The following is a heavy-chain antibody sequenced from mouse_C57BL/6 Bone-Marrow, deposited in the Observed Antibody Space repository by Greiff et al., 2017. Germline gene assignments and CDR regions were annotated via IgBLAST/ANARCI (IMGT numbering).Heavy chain of an antibody. CDR2: IDPATGNT. CDR1: GFNIKNTY. V-gene: IGHV14-3*01. J-gene: IGHJ3*01. Sequence: VQLQQSVAELVRPGASVKLSCTASGFNIKNTYMHWVKQRPEQGLEWIGRIDPATGNTKYAPKFQGKATITADTSSNTAYLQLSSLTSEDTAIXYCASPITTVVATPFAYWGQGTLVTVSA. D-gene: IGHD1-1*01. CDR3: ASPITTVVATPFAY.